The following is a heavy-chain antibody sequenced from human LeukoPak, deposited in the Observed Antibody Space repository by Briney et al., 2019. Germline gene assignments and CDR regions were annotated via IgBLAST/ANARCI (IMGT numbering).Heavy chain of an antibody. CDR2: INHSGST. CDR3: ARMLPAAGTTDY. Sequence: SETLSLTCAVYGGSFSGYYWSWIRQPPGKGLEWIREINHSGSTNYNPSLKSRVTISVDTSKNQFSLKLSSVTAADTAVYYCARMLPAAGTTDYWGQGTLVTVSS. CDR1: GGSFSGYY. V-gene: IGHV4-34*01. J-gene: IGHJ4*02. D-gene: IGHD6-13*01.